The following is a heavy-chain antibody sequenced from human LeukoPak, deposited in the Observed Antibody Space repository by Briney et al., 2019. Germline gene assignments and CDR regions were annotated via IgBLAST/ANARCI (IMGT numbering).Heavy chain of an antibody. J-gene: IGHJ4*02. V-gene: IGHV4-39*01. CDR1: GGSISSSSYY. Sequence: SETLSLTCTVSGGSISSSSYYWGWIRQPPGKGLEWIGSIYYSGSTYYNPSLKSRVTISVDTSKNQLSLKLSSVTASDTAVYYCHFMTKTDYWGQGTLVTVSS. D-gene: IGHD3-16*01. CDR3: HFMTKTDY. CDR2: IYYSGST.